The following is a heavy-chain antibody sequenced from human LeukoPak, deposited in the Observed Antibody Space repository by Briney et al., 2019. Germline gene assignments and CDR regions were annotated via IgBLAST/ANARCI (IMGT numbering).Heavy chain of an antibody. V-gene: IGHV3-48*03. J-gene: IGHJ6*02. CDR3: AREPHEKDYGMDV. CDR1: GFTFSSYE. CDR2: ISSSGSTI. Sequence: PGGSLRLSCAASGFTFSSYEMNWVRQAPGKGLEWVPYISSSGSTIYYADSVKGRFTISRDNAKNSLYLQMNGLRAEDTAVYYCAREPHEKDYGMDVWGQGTTVTVSS.